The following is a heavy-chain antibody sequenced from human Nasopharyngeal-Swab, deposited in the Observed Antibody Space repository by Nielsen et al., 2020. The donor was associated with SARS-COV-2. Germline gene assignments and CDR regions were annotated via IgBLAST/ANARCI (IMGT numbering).Heavy chain of an antibody. D-gene: IGHD4-11*01. V-gene: IGHV3-53*01. J-gene: IGHJ1*01. Sequence: GESLKISCAASGFNVSNNYMTWVRQAPGKGLEWVSIIYSSGSIYHADSVKGRFIISRDTSKNTLSLRMNSLRVEDTAVYYCASAVTGPFYWGQGTLVTVSS. CDR2: IYSSGSI. CDR3: ASAVTGPFY. CDR1: GFNVSNNY.